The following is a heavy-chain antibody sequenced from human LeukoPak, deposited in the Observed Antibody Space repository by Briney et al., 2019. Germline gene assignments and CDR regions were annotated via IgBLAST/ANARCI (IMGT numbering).Heavy chain of an antibody. J-gene: IGHJ4*02. Sequence: GESLKISCKGSGYSFTSYWIGWVRQMPGKGLEWMGIIYPGDSDTRYSPSFQGQVTISADKSITTAYLQWSSLKASDTAMYYCARGYCSGGTCRYVTKYFDYWGQGTLVTVSS. CDR1: GYSFTSYW. CDR2: IYPGDSDT. V-gene: IGHV5-51*01. CDR3: ARGYCSGGTCRYVTKYFDY. D-gene: IGHD2-15*01.